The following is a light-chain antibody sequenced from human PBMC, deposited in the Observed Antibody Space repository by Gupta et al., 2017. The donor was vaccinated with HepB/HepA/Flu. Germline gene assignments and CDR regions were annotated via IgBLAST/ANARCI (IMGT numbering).Light chain of an antibody. V-gene: IGLV2-14*03. J-gene: IGLJ2*01. Sequence: SALTPSASVSLSPGQSSTISCTGTSSDVGGYNYVSWYQQHPGKAPKLMIYDVSSRPSGVSNRFSGSKSGNTASLTISGLQAEDEADYYCSSYRSDSAVVFGGGTKLTVL. CDR3: SSYRSDSAVV. CDR1: SSDVGGYNY. CDR2: DVS.